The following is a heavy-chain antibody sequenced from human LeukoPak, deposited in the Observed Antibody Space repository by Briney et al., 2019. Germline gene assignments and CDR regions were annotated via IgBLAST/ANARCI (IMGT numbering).Heavy chain of an antibody. V-gene: IGHV1-69*06. J-gene: IGHJ6*03. Sequence: SVKVSCKASGGTLSSFAITWVRQAPGQGLEWMGGIIPIFGTSNYAQKFQGRVTITADTSTNTAYMELSSLRSEDTAVYYCAKGGYSGYYYFYFMDVWGKGTTVTVSS. CDR2: IIPIFGTS. CDR1: GGTLSSFA. CDR3: AKGGYSGYYYFYFMDV. D-gene: IGHD6-13*01.